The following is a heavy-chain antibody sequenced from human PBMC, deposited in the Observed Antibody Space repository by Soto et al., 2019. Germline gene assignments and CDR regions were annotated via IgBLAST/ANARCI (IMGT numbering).Heavy chain of an antibody. Sequence: SETLSLTCTVSGGSIGNFYWSWIRQPPGKGLEWIGYVYYTGSTSYNPSLKRRVTFSADSSRGQFSLRLNSVTAADTAVYYCARTVLGPDLLADSFVDYYYYMDVWGQGTTVTVSS. J-gene: IGHJ6*03. D-gene: IGHD3-9*01. CDR2: VYYTGST. CDR3: ARTVLGPDLLADSFVDYYYYMDV. CDR1: GGSIGNFY. V-gene: IGHV4-59*08.